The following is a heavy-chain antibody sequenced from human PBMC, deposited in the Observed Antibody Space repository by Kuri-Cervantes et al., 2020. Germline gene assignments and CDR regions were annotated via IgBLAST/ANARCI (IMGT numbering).Heavy chain of an antibody. D-gene: IGHD3-16*01. CDR2: ISYDGSNK. J-gene: IGHJ4*02. V-gene: IGHV3-30*03. Sequence: LSLTCAASGFTFSSYGMPWVRQAPGKGLEWVAVISYDGSNKYYADSVKGRFTISRDNSRNTLYMEMNSLRAEDTAVYYCARQGFDYVYYDYWGQGTLVTVSS. CDR1: GFTFSSYG. CDR3: ARQGFDYVYYDY.